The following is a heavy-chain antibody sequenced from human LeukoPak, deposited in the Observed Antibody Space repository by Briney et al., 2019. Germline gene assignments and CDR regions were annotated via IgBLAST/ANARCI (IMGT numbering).Heavy chain of an antibody. V-gene: IGHV4-31*03. CDR2: IYYSGST. CDR3: ARCRSSTSQTSGYYGSGRPSTKLPYFDY. Sequence: PSETLSLTCTVSGGSISSGGYYWSWIRQHPGKGLEWIGYIYYSGSTYYNPSLKSRVTISVDTSKNQFSLKLSSVTAADTAVYYCARCRSSTSQTSGYYGSGRPSTKLPYFDYWGQGTLVTVSS. J-gene: IGHJ4*02. CDR1: GGSISSGGYY. D-gene: IGHD3-10*01.